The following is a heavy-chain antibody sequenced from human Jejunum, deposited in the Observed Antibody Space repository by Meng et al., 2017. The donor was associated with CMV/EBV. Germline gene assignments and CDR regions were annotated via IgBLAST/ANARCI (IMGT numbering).Heavy chain of an antibody. D-gene: IGHD6-19*01. V-gene: IGHV4-30-2*01. CDR3: GRVAVAGTRTDVDY. J-gene: IGHJ4*02. Sequence: SGGSISSGNTPWTWIRQPPGKGLEWIGCIYYSGNSYYNASLQSRVSISMDGSKNQFSLTLNSVTAADSAVYFCGRVAVAGTRTDVDYWGQGTLVTVSS. CDR2: IYYSGNS. CDR1: GGSISSGNTP.